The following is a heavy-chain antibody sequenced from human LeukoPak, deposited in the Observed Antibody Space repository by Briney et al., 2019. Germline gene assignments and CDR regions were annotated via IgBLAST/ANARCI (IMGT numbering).Heavy chain of an antibody. V-gene: IGHV4-34*01. D-gene: IGHD6-19*01. J-gene: IGHJ4*02. CDR2: IRHSGIT. Sequence: SETLSLTCAVYGGSFSGYHWSWIRQTPGKGLEWIGEIRHSGITEYSPSLKSRVTISVDTSKSQFSLTLRSVTAADTAVYYCAREAGSFEYWGQGTLVTVSP. CDR3: AREAGSFEY. CDR1: GGSFSGYH.